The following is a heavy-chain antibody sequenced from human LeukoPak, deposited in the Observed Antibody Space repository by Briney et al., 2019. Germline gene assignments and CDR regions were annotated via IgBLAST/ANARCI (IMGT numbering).Heavy chain of an antibody. D-gene: IGHD2-21*02. CDR1: GYTFTNYD. CDR2: MNPNSGNT. J-gene: IGHJ3*02. CDR3: ARGSRAYCGGDCYFDAFDI. V-gene: IGHV1-8*01. Sequence: ASVKVSCKASGYTFTNYDINWVRQATGQGLEWMGWMNPNSGNTGYAQKFQGRVTITRNTSISTAYMELSSLRSEDTAVYYCARGSRAYCGGDCYFDAFDIWGQGTMVTVSS.